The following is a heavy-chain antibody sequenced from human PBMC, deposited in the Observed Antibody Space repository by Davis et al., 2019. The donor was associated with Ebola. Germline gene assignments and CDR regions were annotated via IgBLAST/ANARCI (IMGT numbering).Heavy chain of an antibody. V-gene: IGHV3-13*01. J-gene: IGHJ4*02. Sequence: GESLKISCAASGFTFSSYDMHWVRQATGKGLEWVSAIGTAGDTYYPGSAKGRFTISREKAKNSLYLQMNSLRGEDTAVYYCARAGFGEIYFDYWGQGTLVTVSS. D-gene: IGHD3-10*01. CDR2: IGTAGDT. CDR3: ARAGFGEIYFDY. CDR1: GFTFSSYD.